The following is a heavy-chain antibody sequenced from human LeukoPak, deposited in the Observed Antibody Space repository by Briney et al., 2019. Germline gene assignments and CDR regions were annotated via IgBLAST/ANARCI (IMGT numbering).Heavy chain of an antibody. CDR3: AREVSEGFDF. CDR1: GFSFNSYA. Sequence: PGGSLRLSCTASGFSFNSYAMNWVRQAPGKGLEWVASIIGPGGDTYHAGSVRGRFTISRDNAKNSLYLQMNSLRAEDTALYYCAREVSEGFDFWGQGTLVTVSS. CDR2: IIGPGGDT. D-gene: IGHD3-22*01. J-gene: IGHJ4*02. V-gene: IGHV3-23*01.